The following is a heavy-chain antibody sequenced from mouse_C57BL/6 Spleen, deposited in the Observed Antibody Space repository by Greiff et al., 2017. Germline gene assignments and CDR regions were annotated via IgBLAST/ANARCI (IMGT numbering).Heavy chain of an antibody. D-gene: IGHD2-4*01. CDR3: ARRDDSLFAY. CDR1: GCTFTSYW. J-gene: IGHJ3*01. Sequence: QVQLQQPGAELVMPGASVKLSCKASGCTFTSYWMHWVKQRPGQGLEWIGEIDPSDSYTNYNQKFKGKSTLTVDKSSSTAYMQLSSLTSEDSAVYYCARRDDSLFAYWGQGTLVTVSA. V-gene: IGHV1-69*01. CDR2: IDPSDSYT.